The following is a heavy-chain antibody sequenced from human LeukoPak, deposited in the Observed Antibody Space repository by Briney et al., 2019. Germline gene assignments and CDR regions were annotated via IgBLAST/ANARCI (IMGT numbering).Heavy chain of an antibody. Sequence: PGGTLRLSCAASGFTISSYGMSWVRQGPGKGLEWVSDINWNGGRTVYADSVKGRFTISRDNAKNSLYRQMNSLRAEDTALYYCARAAGIIMIRGPASFYYYLDVWGKGTTVTVSS. J-gene: IGHJ6*03. CDR1: GFTISSYG. D-gene: IGHD3-10*01. CDR2: INWNGGRT. CDR3: ARAAGIIMIRGPASFYYYLDV. V-gene: IGHV3-20*04.